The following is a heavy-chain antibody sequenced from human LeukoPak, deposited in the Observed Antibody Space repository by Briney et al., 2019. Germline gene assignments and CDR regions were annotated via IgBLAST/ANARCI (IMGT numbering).Heavy chain of an antibody. CDR2: SRNKANSSTT. CDR3: AWSRGRSGFDY. D-gene: IGHD1-26*01. Sequence: GGSLRLSCAASGFTLSDHYIDWVRQAPGKGLEWVGRSRNKANSSTTEYAASVKGRFTISRDDSKNSLYLQMNSLKTEETGVYFCAWSRGRSGFDYWGQGTLVGVFS. CDR1: GFTLSDHY. V-gene: IGHV3-72*01. J-gene: IGHJ4*02.